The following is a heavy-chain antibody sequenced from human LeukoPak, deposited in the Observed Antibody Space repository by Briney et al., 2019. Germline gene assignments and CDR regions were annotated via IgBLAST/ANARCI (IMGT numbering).Heavy chain of an antibody. CDR3: ATDERPGAAVSDAFDI. J-gene: IGHJ3*02. CDR2: FDPVDGET. CDR1: GYTLTELS. V-gene: IGHV1-24*01. D-gene: IGHD6-13*01. Sequence: GASVKVSCKVSGYTLTELSMYWVRQAPGKGLEWMGGFDPVDGETIYVQKFQGRVTMTEETSTDTAYMELSSLRSEDTAVYYCATDERPGAAVSDAFDIWGQGTMVTVSS.